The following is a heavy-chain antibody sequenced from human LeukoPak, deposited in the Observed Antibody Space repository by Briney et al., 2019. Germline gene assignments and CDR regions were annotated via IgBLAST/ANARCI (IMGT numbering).Heavy chain of an antibody. CDR1: GDSASSNNAA. CDR2: TYYRCKWYN. J-gene: IGHJ3*02. D-gene: IGHD1-26*01. CDR3: ARDAFGGRSGDTFDI. V-gene: IGHV6-1*01. Sequence: SQTLSLTCAISGDSASSNNAAWNWIRQSPSRGLEWLGRTYYRCKWYNDFAVFGKSRITIIPNTSKNQFALQLNSVAPEETAMYYCARDAFGGRSGDTFDIWGRGTMVTVSS.